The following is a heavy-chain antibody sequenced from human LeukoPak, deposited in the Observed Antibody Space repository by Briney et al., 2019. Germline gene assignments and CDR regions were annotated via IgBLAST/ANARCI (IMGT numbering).Heavy chain of an antibody. CDR1: GFTFSSYS. J-gene: IGHJ4*02. CDR2: ISSSSSYI. CDR3: AREAVAGTTGLDY. V-gene: IGHV3-21*01. Sequence: PGRSLRLSCAASGFTFSSYSMNWVRQAPGKGLEWVSSISSSSSYIYYADSVKGRFTISRDNAKNSLYLQMNSLRAEDTAVYYCAREAVAGTTGLDYWGQGTLVTVSS. D-gene: IGHD6-19*01.